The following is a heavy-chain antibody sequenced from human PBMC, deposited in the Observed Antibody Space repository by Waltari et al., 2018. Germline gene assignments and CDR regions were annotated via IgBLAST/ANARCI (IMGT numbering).Heavy chain of an antibody. J-gene: IGHJ4*02. CDR3: AREHYDSSGSFDC. D-gene: IGHD3-22*01. V-gene: IGHV4-4*02. CDR2: IYYTGSA. CDR1: GDSISDSHW. Sequence: QVQLQESGPGLVEPSGTLSLSCAVSGDSISDSHWWGWVRQAPGKGPEWSGEIYYTGSANYNPSLKSRVVISVDKSKKQFSLKLSSVTAADTAVYYCAREHYDSSGSFDCWGQGTLVTVSS.